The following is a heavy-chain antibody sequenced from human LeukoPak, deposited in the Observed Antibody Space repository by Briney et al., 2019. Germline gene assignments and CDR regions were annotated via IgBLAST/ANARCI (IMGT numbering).Heavy chain of an antibody. D-gene: IGHD3-3*01. CDR2: INPSGGST. CDR1: GYTFTSYY. CDR3: ARESPPPYDFCSGYHDTFDP. Sequence: ASVKVSCKASGYTFTSYYMHWVRQAPGQGLEWMGIINPSGGSTSYAQKFQGRVTMTRDTSTSTVYMELSSLRSEDTAVYYCARESPPPYDFCSGYHDTFDPLGQGTLGTVSS. V-gene: IGHV1-46*01. J-gene: IGHJ5*02.